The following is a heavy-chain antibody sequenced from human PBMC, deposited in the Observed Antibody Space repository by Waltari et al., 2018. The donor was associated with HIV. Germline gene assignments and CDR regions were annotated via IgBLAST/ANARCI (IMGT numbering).Heavy chain of an antibody. J-gene: IGHJ4*02. D-gene: IGHD7-27*01. V-gene: IGHV3-23*01. CDR2: ITFSGGST. CDR1: GFTFSSYA. Sequence: EVQLLESGGGLVQPGGSLRLSCATSGFTFSSYAMSWVRQAPRKGLEWVSAITFSGGSTDYADSVKGRFTISRDNSKNTLYLQMDSRRAEDTAVYYCARQSLGSFDYWGQGTLVTVSS. CDR3: ARQSLGSFDY.